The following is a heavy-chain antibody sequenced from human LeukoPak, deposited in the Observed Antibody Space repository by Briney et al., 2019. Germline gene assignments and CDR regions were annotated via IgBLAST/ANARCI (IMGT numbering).Heavy chain of an antibody. D-gene: IGHD3-16*02. CDR2: ISAYNGNT. CDR1: GYTFTSYA. V-gene: IGHV1-18*01. CDR3: ARVEIMITFGGVIGPFDY. Sequence: ASVKVSCKASGYTFTSYAMHWVRQAPGQRLEWMGWISAYNGNTNYAQKLQGRVTMTTDTSTSTAYMELRSLRSDDTAVYYCARVEIMITFGGVIGPFDYWGQGTLVTVSS. J-gene: IGHJ4*02.